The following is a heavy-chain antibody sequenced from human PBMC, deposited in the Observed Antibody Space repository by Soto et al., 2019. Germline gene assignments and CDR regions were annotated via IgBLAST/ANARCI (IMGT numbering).Heavy chain of an antibody. V-gene: IGHV3-30-3*01. CDR2: ISYDGSNK. Sequence: QVQLVESGGGVVQPGRSLRLSCAASGFTFSSYAMHWVRQAPGKGLEWVAVISYDGSNKYYADSVKGRFTISRDNSKNTVYLQMNSLRAEDTAVYYCARGYSSSSAAFDYWGQGTLVHVSS. J-gene: IGHJ4*02. CDR3: ARGYSSSSAAFDY. CDR1: GFTFSSYA. D-gene: IGHD6-13*01.